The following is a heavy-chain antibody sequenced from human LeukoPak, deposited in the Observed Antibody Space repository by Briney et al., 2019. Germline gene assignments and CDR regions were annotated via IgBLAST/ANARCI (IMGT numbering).Heavy chain of an antibody. J-gene: IGHJ4*02. CDR1: GGSISTSNYY. D-gene: IGHD3-10*01. CDR3: ARIVLLWFGEFHHFDY. V-gene: IGHV4-39*01. Sequence: PSETLSLTCTVSGGSISTSNYYWGWIRQPPGKGLEWIGNIFYSGSTYYSPSLKSRVTISVDTSKNQFSLKLSSVTAADTAVYYCARIVLLWFGEFHHFDYWGQGTLVTVSS. CDR2: IFYSGST.